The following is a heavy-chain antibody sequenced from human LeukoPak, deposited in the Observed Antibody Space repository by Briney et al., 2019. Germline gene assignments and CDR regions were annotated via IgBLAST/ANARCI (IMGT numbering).Heavy chain of an antibody. CDR2: INHSGST. J-gene: IGHJ4*02. V-gene: IGHV4-34*08. CDR3: AGRNYDSSGSRFDY. CDR1: GFTFSNYW. Sequence: PGGSLRLSCAASGFTFSNYWMHWIRQPPGKGLEWIGEINHSGSTNYNPSLKSRVTISVDTSKNQFSLKLSSVTAADTAVYYCAGRNYDSSGSRFDYWGQGTLVTVSS. D-gene: IGHD3-22*01.